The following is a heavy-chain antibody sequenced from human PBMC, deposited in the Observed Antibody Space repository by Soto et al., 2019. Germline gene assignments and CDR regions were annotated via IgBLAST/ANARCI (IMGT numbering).Heavy chain of an antibody. CDR2: ISGSGGST. D-gene: IGHD3-10*01. CDR3: AKAPRGPGYYYYGMDV. J-gene: IGHJ6*02. Sequence: GGSLRLSCEASGFTFSSYAMSWVRHAAGKGLEWVSAISGSGGSTYYADSVKGRFTISRDNTKNTLYLQMNSLRAEDTAVYYCAKAPRGPGYYYYGMDVWGQGTTVTVSS. V-gene: IGHV3-23*01. CDR1: GFTFSSYA.